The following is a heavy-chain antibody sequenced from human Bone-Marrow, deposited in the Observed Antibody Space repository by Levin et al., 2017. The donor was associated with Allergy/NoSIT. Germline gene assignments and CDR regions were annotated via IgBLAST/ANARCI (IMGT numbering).Heavy chain of an antibody. V-gene: IGHV3-30*03. CDR3: ARDDYGGNSCFDH. CDR2: ISYDGGNK. D-gene: IGHD4-23*01. CDR1: GFTFSSYG. Sequence: GGSLRLSCAASGFTFSSYGMHWVRQAPGKGLEWVAVISYDGGNKYYADSVKGRFTISRDDAKNTVHLQMNSLRGEDTALYYCARDDYGGNSCFDHWGQGTLVTVSS. J-gene: IGHJ5*02.